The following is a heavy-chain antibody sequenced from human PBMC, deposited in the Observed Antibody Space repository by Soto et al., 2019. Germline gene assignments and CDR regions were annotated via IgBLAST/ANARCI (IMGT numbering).Heavy chain of an antibody. J-gene: IGHJ6*02. CDR1: GFIFSTYA. Sequence: GGSLRLSCAASGFIFSTYAMHWVRQPPGKGLEWVAVISYDGNTKDYADSVKGRFTISRDNSKNAVYLQMSSLRTEDTAVYYCARPGSGYDVLTGRYFYYYHTVDVWGQGTTVTVSS. V-gene: IGHV3-30-3*01. CDR2: ISYDGNTK. CDR3: ARPGSGYDVLTGRYFYYYHTVDV. D-gene: IGHD3-9*01.